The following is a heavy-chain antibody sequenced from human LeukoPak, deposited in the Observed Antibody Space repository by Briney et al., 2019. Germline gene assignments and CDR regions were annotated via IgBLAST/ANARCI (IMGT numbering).Heavy chain of an antibody. D-gene: IGHD6-19*01. Sequence: ASVKVSCKASGYTFTSYYMHWVRQAPGQGLEWMGMITPSDGSTNYAQKFQGRVTMTRDMSTSTVYMELSSLRSEDTAVYYCARVGGWYRYFFDYWGQGTLLTVSS. CDR1: GYTFTSYY. CDR2: ITPSDGST. CDR3: ARVGGWYRYFFDY. V-gene: IGHV1-46*01. J-gene: IGHJ4*02.